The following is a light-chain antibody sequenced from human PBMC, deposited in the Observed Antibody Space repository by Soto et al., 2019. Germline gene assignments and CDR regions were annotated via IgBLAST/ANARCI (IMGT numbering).Light chain of an antibody. J-gene: IGLJ2*01. CDR2: INSDGSH. CDR3: QTWGTGIHV. Sequence: QLVLTQSPSTSASLGASVKLTCTLNSGHSSYAITWHQQQPEKGPRYLMRINSDGSHSKGDGIPDRFSGSSSGAERYLTISSLQSEDEADYYCQTWGTGIHVFGGGTKVTVL. CDR1: SGHSSYA. V-gene: IGLV4-69*02.